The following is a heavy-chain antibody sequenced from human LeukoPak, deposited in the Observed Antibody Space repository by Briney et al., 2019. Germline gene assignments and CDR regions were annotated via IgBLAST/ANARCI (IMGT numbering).Heavy chain of an antibody. J-gene: IGHJ5*02. CDR1: GYTFSGYY. CDR2: VNPNRGGT. V-gene: IGHV1-2*02. CDR3: ARGRANWFDP. Sequence: ASVKVSCKASGYTFSGYYLHWVRQAPGQGLEWMGWVNPNRGGTNYAQKFQGRVTITRNTSIGTAYMELSSLRSEDTAVYYCARGRANWFDPWGQGTLVTVSS.